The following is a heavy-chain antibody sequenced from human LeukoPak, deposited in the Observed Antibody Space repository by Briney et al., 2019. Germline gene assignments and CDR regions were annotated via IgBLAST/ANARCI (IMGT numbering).Heavy chain of an antibody. Sequence: SETLSLTCTVSGGSVSGSYWSWVRQPPGKGLEWIGSIYYSGSTYYNSSLKSRVTISVDTSKNQFSLKLSSVTAADTAVYYCARAKDDFWSGHYFDYWGQGTLVTVSS. CDR1: GGSVSGSY. D-gene: IGHD3-3*01. CDR2: IYYSGST. J-gene: IGHJ4*02. CDR3: ARAKDDFWSGHYFDY. V-gene: IGHV4-59*02.